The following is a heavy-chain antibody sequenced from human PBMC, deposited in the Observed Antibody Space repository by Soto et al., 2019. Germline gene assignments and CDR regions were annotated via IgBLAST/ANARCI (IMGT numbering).Heavy chain of an antibody. CDR3: ARLGFPDNSSSQGFFFAP. D-gene: IGHD6-6*01. Sequence: QVQLVQSGAEVKKPGASVKVSCKASGYTFTGYYMHWVRQAPGQGLEWMGWINPTSGGTNHAQKFQGWVTMTRDTSISTCYMGVSRLRYDDTAVYYCARLGFPDNSSSQGFFFAPWGQGTLVTVSS. J-gene: IGHJ5*02. CDR1: GYTFTGYY. V-gene: IGHV1-2*04. CDR2: INPTSGGT.